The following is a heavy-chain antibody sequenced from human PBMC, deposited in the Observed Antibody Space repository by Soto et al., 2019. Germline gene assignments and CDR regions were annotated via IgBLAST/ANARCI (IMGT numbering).Heavy chain of an antibody. J-gene: IGHJ4*02. CDR1: GYTLTELS. V-gene: IGHV1-24*01. Sequence: ASVKVSFKVSGYTLTELSMHWVRPAPGKGLEWMGGFDPEDGETIYAQKFQGRVTMTEDTSTDAAYMELSSLRSEDTAVYYCASDVESDYGSGSYNLDYWGQGTLVTISS. CDR3: ASDVESDYGSGSYNLDY. CDR2: FDPEDGET. D-gene: IGHD3-10*01.